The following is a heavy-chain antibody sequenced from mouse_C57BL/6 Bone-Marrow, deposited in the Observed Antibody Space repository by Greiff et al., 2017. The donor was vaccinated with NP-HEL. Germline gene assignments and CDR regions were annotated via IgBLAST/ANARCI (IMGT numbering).Heavy chain of an antibody. J-gene: IGHJ2*01. D-gene: IGHD2-4*01. CDR2: IDPENGDT. V-gene: IGHV14-4*01. Sequence: VQLQQSGAELVRPGASVKLSCTASGFNIKDDYMHWVKQRPEQGLEWIGWIDPENGDTEYASKFQGKATITADTSSNTAYLQLSSLTSEDTAVYYCTTVIYYDYDVGYWGQGTTLTVSS. CDR1: GFNIKDDY. CDR3: TTVIYYDYDVGY.